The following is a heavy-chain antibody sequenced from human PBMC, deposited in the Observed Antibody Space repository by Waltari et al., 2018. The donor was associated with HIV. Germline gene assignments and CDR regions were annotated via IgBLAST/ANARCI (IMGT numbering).Heavy chain of an antibody. D-gene: IGHD5-12*01. CDR2: IIPIVGTA. Sequence: QVQLVQSGAEVKKPGSSVKVSCKASGGTFSSYAIRWVRQAPGQGLEWMGGIIPIVGTANYAQKCQGRVTITADESTITAYMELSSLRSEDTAVYYCAREREGGGYAPEDYWGQGTLVTVSS. V-gene: IGHV1-69*13. CDR3: AREREGGGYAPEDY. J-gene: IGHJ4*02. CDR1: GGTFSSYA.